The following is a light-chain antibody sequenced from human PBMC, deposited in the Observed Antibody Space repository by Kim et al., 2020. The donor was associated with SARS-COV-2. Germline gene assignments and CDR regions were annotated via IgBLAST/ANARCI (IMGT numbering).Light chain of an antibody. J-gene: IGKJ1*01. CDR1: QSVSSN. V-gene: IGKV3-15*01. CDR3: QQYNNWPLWT. CDR2: GAS. Sequence: SPEESATLPCRANQSVSSNLSWYQQKPGQAPRLLIYGASTRATGIPARFSGSGSGTEFTLTISSLQSEDFAVYYCQQYNNWPLWTFGQGTKVDIK.